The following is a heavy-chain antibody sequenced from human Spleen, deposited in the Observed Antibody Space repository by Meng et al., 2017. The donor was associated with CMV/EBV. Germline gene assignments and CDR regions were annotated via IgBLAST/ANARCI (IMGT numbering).Heavy chain of an antibody. D-gene: IGHD2-2*01. CDR2: ISYDGRGK. Sequence: GGSLRLSCAASGFTFSRYDMHWVRQAPDKGLEWVAVISYDGRGKSYAESVEGRFPISRDNSKNTLYLQMNSLRAEDTAVYYCARGFWGYCSSTSCSVFDYWGQGTLVTVSS. V-gene: IGHV3-30*04. CDR3: ARGFWGYCSSTSCSVFDY. CDR1: GFTFSRYD. J-gene: IGHJ4*02.